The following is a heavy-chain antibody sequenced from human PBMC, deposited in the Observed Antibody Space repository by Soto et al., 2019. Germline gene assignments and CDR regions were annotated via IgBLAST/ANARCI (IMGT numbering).Heavy chain of an antibody. CDR1: GYTFTSYD. CDR3: ARGLTTIFGVVRRAAFDI. V-gene: IGHV1-69*13. J-gene: IGHJ3*02. D-gene: IGHD3-3*01. CDR2: MNPIFGTA. Sequence: ASVKVSCKASGYTFTSYDINWVRQATGQGLEWMGWMNPIFGTANYAQKFQGRVTITADESTSTAYMELSSLRSEDTAVYYCARGLTTIFGVVRRAAFDIWGQGTMVTVSS.